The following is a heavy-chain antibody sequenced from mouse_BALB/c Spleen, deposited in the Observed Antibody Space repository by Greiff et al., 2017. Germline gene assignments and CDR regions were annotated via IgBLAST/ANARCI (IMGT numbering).Heavy chain of an antibody. D-gene: IGHD2-3*01. J-gene: IGHJ2*01. V-gene: IGHV14-3*02. CDR2: IDPANGNT. Sequence: EVKLMESGAELVKPGASVKLSCTASGFNIKDTYMHWVKQRPEQGLEWIGRIDPANGNTKYDPKFQGKATITADTSSNTAYLQLSSLTSEDTAVYYCARRDGSYWGQGTTLTVSS. CDR3: ARRDGSY. CDR1: GFNIKDTY.